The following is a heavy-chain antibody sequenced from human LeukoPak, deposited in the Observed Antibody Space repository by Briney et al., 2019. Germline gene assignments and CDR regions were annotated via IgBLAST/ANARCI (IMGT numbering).Heavy chain of an antibody. CDR2: ISYEGSIT. CDR1: GFTFSKHA. D-gene: IGHD3-16*01. J-gene: IGHJ4*02. CDR3: AKSRPGELADC. Sequence: PGRSLRLSCAASGFTFSKHAMHWVRQAPGKGLEWLTFISYEGSITYYADSVKGRFTISRDNSNNTLYLQMNSLRVEDTAVYYCAKSRPGELADCWGQGTLVIVSS. V-gene: IGHV3-30-3*02.